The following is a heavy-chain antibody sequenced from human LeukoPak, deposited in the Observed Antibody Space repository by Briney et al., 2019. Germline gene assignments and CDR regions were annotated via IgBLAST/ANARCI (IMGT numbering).Heavy chain of an antibody. CDR3: ATLKKVAFGMNY. D-gene: IGHD3-10*01. V-gene: IGHV3-74*01. CDR2: INSDGSST. Sequence: GGSLRLSCAASGFTFSSYWMHWVRQAPGKGLMWVSRINSDGSSTSYADSVKGRFTISRDNAKNTLYLQMNSLRAEDTAVYYCATLKKVAFGMNYWGQGTLVTVSS. CDR1: GFTFSSYW. J-gene: IGHJ4*02.